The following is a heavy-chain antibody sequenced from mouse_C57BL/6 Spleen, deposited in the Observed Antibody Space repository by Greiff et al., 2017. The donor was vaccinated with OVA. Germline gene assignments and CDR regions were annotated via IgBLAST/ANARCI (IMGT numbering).Heavy chain of an antibody. J-gene: IGHJ4*01. D-gene: IGHD2-2*01. CDR1: GFTFSDYG. Sequence: EVHLVESGGGLVKPGGSLKLSCAASGFTFSDYGMHWVRQAPEKGLEWVAYISSGSSTIYYADTVKGRFTISRDDAKNTLFLQMTSLRSEDTAMYYCARPRRGYEDYYAMDYWGQGTSVTVSS. CDR3: ARPRRGYEDYYAMDY. V-gene: IGHV5-17*01. CDR2: ISSGSSTI.